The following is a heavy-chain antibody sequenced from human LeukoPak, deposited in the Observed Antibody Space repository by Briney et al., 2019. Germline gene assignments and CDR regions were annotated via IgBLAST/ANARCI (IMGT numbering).Heavy chain of an antibody. CDR3: ARDRGWEHLRAENWFDP. J-gene: IGHJ5*01. CDR2: IHLDSGST. CDR1: GYTFATYH. V-gene: IGHV1-2*02. D-gene: IGHD1-26*01. Sequence: ASVKVSCKASGYTFATYHIHWVRQAPGQGLEWMGWIHLDSGSTNYAQKFQGRVTMTTDTSITTSYMELSGLTSDDTAIYYCARDRGWEHLRAENWFDPWGQGTLVTVS.